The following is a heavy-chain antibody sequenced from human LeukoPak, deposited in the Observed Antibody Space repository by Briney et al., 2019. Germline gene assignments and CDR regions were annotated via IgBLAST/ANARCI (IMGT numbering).Heavy chain of an antibody. CDR2: IRQDGGLK. CDR3: AREIVGAIKSYFDY. J-gene: IGHJ4*02. V-gene: IGHV3-7*01. CDR1: GFTFSSYW. Sequence: GGSLRLSCTASGFTFSSYWMSWVRQAPGRGLEWVANIRQDGGLKHYVDSVKGRFTISRDNAENSLYLQMNSLRAEDTAVYYCAREIVGAIKSYFDYWGQGTLVTASS. D-gene: IGHD1-26*01.